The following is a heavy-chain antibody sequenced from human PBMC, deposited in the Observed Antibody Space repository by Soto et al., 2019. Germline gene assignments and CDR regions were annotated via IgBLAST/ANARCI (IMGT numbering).Heavy chain of an antibody. D-gene: IGHD3-10*01. J-gene: IGHJ4*02. CDR2: TYYNGTT. V-gene: IGHV4-39*01. CDR1: GGSISSSSYL. CDR3: ARHFVAVVIKGWGY. Sequence: PSETLSLTCTVSGGSISSSSYLWGWIRQPPGKGLEWIARTYYNGTTYYNPSLRSRVSISVDTSKNQFSLKLISVTAADTAVYYCARHFVAVVIKGWGYWGQGKLVTVSS.